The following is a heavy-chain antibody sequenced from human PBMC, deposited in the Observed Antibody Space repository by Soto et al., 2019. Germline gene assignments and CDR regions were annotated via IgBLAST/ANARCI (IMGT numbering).Heavy chain of an antibody. J-gene: IGHJ5*02. V-gene: IGHV1-69*08. D-gene: IGHD6-13*01. CDR3: ARDQTQQLVLWFDP. Sequence: QVQLVQSGAEVKKPGSSVKVSCKASGGTFSSYTISWVRQAPGQGLEWMGRIIPILGIANYAQKFQGRVTITADKSTSTAYMELSSLRSEDTAVYYWARDQTQQLVLWFDPWGQGTLVTVSS. CDR2: IIPILGIA. CDR1: GGTFSSYT.